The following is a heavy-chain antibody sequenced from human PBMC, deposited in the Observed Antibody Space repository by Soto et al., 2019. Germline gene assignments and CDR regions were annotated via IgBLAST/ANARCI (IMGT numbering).Heavy chain of an antibody. D-gene: IGHD6-13*01. CDR3: ARMGSSSHYGMDV. J-gene: IGHJ6*02. V-gene: IGHV4-59*01. CDR1: GGSISSYY. Sequence: ASETLSLTCTVSGGSISSYYWSWIRQPPGKGLEWIGYIYYSGSTNYNPSLKSRVTISVDTSKNQFSLKLSSVTAADTAVYYCARMGSSSHYGMDVWGQGTTVTV. CDR2: IYYSGST.